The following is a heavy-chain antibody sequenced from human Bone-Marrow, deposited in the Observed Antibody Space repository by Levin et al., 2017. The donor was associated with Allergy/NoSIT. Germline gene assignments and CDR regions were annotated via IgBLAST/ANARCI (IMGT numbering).Heavy chain of an antibody. D-gene: IGHD4-17*01. CDR1: GFTFSSYS. CDR3: ARDLSKYGDYHDYYFDY. V-gene: IGHV3-21*01. J-gene: IGHJ4*02. CDR2: ISSSSSYI. Sequence: GGSLRLSCAASGFTFSSYSMNWVRQAPGKGLEWVSSISSSSSYIYYADSVKGRFTISRDNAKNSLYLQMNSLRAEDTAVYYCARDLSKYGDYHDYYFDYWGQGTLVTVSS.